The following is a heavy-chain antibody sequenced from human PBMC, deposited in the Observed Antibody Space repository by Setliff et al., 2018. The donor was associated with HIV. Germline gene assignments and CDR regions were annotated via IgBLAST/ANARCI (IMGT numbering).Heavy chain of an antibody. CDR2: INPNNGST. CDR1: GYTFTGYY. CDR3: ARVRLYNTALDY. D-gene: IGHD3-3*01. V-gene: IGHV1-2*02. J-gene: IGHJ4*02. Sequence: ASVKVSCKASGYTFTGYYMHWVRQAPGQGLEWLGWINPNNGSTYYADSVKGRFTISRDTSKNTLFLQMNSLRPEDTAVYYCARVRLYNTALDYWGQGTLVTVSS.